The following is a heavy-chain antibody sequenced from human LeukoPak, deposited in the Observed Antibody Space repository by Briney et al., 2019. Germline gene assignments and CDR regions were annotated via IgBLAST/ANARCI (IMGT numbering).Heavy chain of an antibody. J-gene: IGHJ4*02. CDR1: GGSIGTNTYY. V-gene: IGHV4-39*01. D-gene: IGHD3-9*01. Sequence: PSETLSLTCTVSGGSIGTNTYYWGWIRQPPGKGLEWIGSIYYSGRTYYNPSLKSRVTISVDTSKNQFSLKLSSVTAADTAVYYCARGTKYYDILTGYYYFDYWGQGTLVTVSS. CDR3: ARGTKYYDILTGYYYFDY. CDR2: IYYSGRT.